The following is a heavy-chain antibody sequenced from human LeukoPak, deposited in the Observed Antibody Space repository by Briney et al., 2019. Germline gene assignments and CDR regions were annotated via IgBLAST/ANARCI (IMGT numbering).Heavy chain of an antibody. Sequence: GGSLRLSCATSGFIFGNYSMHWVRQAPGKGLVWVSRINNDGSSTTYAASVKGRSTISRNNARNPLYLKMNSLRAEDTAVYYCARAESLKAQQDCPNCSSTSGHYYYMDVWGKGTTVTVSS. CDR3: ARAESLKAQQDCPNCSSTSGHYYYMDV. J-gene: IGHJ6*03. CDR2: INNDGSST. D-gene: IGHD2-2*01. CDR1: GFIFGNYS. V-gene: IGHV3-74*01.